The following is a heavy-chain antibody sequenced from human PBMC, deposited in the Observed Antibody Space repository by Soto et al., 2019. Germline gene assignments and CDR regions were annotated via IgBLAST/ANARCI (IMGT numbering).Heavy chain of an antibody. CDR1: GGSISGYY. CDR2: IYYSGTH. J-gene: IGHJ4*02. CDR3: ARVQMATLYFDY. V-gene: IGHV4-59*01. D-gene: IGHD5-12*01. Sequence: SETLSLTCTVSGGSISGYYWSWVRQPPGKGLEWIGYIYYSGTHNYNPSLKSRLTTSVDTSKNQFSLELNSVTAADTAVYYCARVQMATLYFDYWGQGTLVTVSS.